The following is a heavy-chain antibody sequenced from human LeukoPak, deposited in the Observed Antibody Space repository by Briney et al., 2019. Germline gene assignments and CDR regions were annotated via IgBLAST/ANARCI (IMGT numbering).Heavy chain of an antibody. Sequence: SVKVSCNASGGTFSSYAISWVRRAPGQGLEWMGRIIPILGIANYAQKFQGRVTITADKSTSTAYMELSSLRSEDTAVYYCARETVEMATIKNGMDVWGQGTTVTVSS. J-gene: IGHJ6*02. CDR1: GGTFSSYA. V-gene: IGHV1-69*04. CDR2: IIPILGIA. CDR3: ARETVEMATIKNGMDV. D-gene: IGHD5-24*01.